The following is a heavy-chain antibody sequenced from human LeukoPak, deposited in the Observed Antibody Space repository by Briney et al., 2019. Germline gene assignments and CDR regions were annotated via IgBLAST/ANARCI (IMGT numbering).Heavy chain of an antibody. Sequence: PGGSLRLSCAASGFTFSSYSMNWVRQAPGKGLEWVSSISSSSYIYYADSVKGRFTISRDNAKNSLYLQMNSLRAEDTAVYYCAREYTYDFWSGYYQNYYYYYMDVWGKGTTVTVSS. J-gene: IGHJ6*03. CDR1: GFTFSSYS. CDR3: AREYTYDFWSGYYQNYYYYYMDV. V-gene: IGHV3-21*01. D-gene: IGHD3-3*01. CDR2: ISSSSYI.